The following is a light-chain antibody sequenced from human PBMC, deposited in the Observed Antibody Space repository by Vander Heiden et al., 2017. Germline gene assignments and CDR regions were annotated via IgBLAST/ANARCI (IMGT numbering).Light chain of an antibody. Sequence: EIVLTQSPDTLPLSPGVRATLSCRVIQSVRSSDLAWYQQKPGQAPRLLIYGTSSRATGIPDRFSGSGSGTDFTLTITRLEPEDFAVYYCQQVHNSSYTFGQRTKLEIK. CDR2: GTS. V-gene: IGKV3-20*01. J-gene: IGKJ2*01. CDR1: QSVRSSD. CDR3: QQVHNSSYT.